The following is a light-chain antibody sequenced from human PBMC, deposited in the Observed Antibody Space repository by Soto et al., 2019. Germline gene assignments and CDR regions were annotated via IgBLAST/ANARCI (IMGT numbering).Light chain of an antibody. CDR2: DVS. CDR1: QSIRRW. CDR3: QHYKMYSPWT. J-gene: IGKJ1*01. V-gene: IGKV1-5*01. Sequence: DIQMTQSPSTLSASVGDRVTITCRASQSIRRWLAWYQQRPGKAPKLLIYDVSSLQSGVPSRFSGSGSGTEFTLTISSLQPDDFATYYCQHYKMYSPWTFGQGTKVDIK.